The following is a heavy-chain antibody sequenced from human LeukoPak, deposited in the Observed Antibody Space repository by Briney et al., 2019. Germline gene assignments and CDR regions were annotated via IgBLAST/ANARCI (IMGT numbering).Heavy chain of an antibody. CDR1: AFTFSDYT. CDR3: ARDQDAVYGAGSYDSCY. V-gene: IGHV3-48*04. CDR2: INSSSSSI. Sequence: GGSLTLSCPASAFTFSDYTMNWVRQAAGKGLDWVSYINSSSSSIYYASSVRGRFTISRDNAKNSLYVQMSSLRAEDTAVYYCARDQDAVYGAGSYDSCYWGKGALVT. D-gene: IGHD3-10*01. J-gene: IGHJ4*02.